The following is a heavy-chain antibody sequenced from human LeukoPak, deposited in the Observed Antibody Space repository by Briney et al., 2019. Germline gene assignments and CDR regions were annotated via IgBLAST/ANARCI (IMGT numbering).Heavy chain of an antibody. Sequence: GASVKVSCKTSGYTFTGYYIHWVRQDPGQGLEWMGWINGNTGSTNYAQKFQDRVAMTRDTSISTAYMDLNRLRSDDTAVYFCARVGPDCGGDCYSNWGQGTLVTVSS. CDR2: INGNTGST. CDR3: ARVGPDCGGDCYSN. V-gene: IGHV1-2*02. D-gene: IGHD2-21*02. J-gene: IGHJ4*02. CDR1: GYTFTGYY.